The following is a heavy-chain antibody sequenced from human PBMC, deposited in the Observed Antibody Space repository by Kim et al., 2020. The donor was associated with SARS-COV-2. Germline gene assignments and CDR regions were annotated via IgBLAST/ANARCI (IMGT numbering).Heavy chain of an antibody. V-gene: IGHV1-46*01. Sequence: ASVKVSCKASGYTFTSYYMHWVRQAPGQGLEWMGIINPSGGSTSYAQKFQGRVTMTRDTSTSTVYMELSSLRSEDTAVYYCARDLGPYYDILTGYHPFDYWGQGTLVTVSS. CDR1: GYTFTSYY. CDR2: INPSGGST. J-gene: IGHJ4*02. D-gene: IGHD3-9*01. CDR3: ARDLGPYYDILTGYHPFDY.